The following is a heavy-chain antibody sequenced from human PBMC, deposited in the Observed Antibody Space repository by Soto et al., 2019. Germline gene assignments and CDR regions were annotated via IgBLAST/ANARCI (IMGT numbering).Heavy chain of an antibody. D-gene: IGHD3-10*01. V-gene: IGHV1-69*12. CDR2: IIPIFGTA. CDR1: GGTFSSYA. Sequence: QVQLVQSGAEVKKPGSSVKVSCKASGGTFSSYAISWVRQAPGQGLEWMGGIIPIFGTANYAQKFQGRVTSTADESTSTAYRGLSRLRSEDTAVYYCARMVRGPIYYYYGMDVWGQGTTVTVSS. CDR3: ARMVRGPIYYYYGMDV. J-gene: IGHJ6*02.